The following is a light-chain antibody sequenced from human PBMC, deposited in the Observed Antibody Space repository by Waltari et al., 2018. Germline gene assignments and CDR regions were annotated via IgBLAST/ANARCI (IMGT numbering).Light chain of an antibody. CDR1: SSDIGNSNL. CDR3: SSYSSRNSLVV. CDR2: DAS. J-gene: IGLJ2*01. Sequence: QSALIQPASVSGSPGQSITISCIGTSSDIGNSNLVSWYQQHPGKAPKLIIYDASKRPSGVSNRFSASKSGNTASLTISGLQAEDEADYYCSSYSSRNSLVVFGGGTKLSVL. V-gene: IGLV2-14*02.